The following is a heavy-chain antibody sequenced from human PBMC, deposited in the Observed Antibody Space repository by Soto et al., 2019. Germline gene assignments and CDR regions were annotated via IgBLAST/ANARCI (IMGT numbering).Heavy chain of an antibody. CDR1: GGSISSYY. CDR3: ASWPYYCSGGSCHVDY. J-gene: IGHJ4*02. D-gene: IGHD2-15*01. Sequence: SETLSLTCTVSGGSISSYYWSWIRQPPGKGLEWIGYIYYSGSTNYNPSLKSRVTISVDTSKNQFSLKLSSVTAADTAVYYCASWPYYCSGGSCHVDYWGQGTLVTVSS. V-gene: IGHV4-59*01. CDR2: IYYSGST.